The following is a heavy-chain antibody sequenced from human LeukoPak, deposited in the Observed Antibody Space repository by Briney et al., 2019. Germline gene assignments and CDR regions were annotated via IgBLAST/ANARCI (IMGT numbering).Heavy chain of an antibody. D-gene: IGHD5-24*01. Sequence: PSETLSLTCAVYGGSFSGYYWSWIRQPPGKGLEWIGEINHSGSTNYNPSLKSRVTISVDTSKNQFSLKLSSVTAADTTVCYCAGGDGYNSLFDYWGQGTLVTVSS. CDR1: GGSFSGYY. CDR3: AGGDGYNSLFDY. V-gene: IGHV4-34*01. J-gene: IGHJ4*02. CDR2: INHSGST.